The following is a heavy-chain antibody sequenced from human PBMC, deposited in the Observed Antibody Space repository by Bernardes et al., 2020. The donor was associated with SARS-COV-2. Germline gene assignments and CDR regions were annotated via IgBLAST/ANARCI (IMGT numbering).Heavy chain of an antibody. Sequence: ETLSLTCAVYGGSFSGYYWSWIRQPPGKGLEWIGEINHSGSTNYNPSLKSRVTISVDTSKNQFSLKLSSVTAADTAVYYCARGPLVVPAAIGDYYYYYGMDVWGQGTTVTVSS. CDR3: ARGPLVVPAAIGDYYYYYGMDV. V-gene: IGHV4-34*01. J-gene: IGHJ6*02. CDR1: GGSFSGYY. CDR2: INHSGST. D-gene: IGHD2-2*01.